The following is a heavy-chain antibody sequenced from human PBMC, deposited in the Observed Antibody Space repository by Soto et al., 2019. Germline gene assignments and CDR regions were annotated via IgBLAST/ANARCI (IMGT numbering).Heavy chain of an antibody. CDR3: ARDLNKSGGGVVPAAMGY. J-gene: IGHJ4*02. CDR1: GGTFSSYT. V-gene: IGHV1-69*08. CDR2: IIPILGIA. D-gene: IGHD2-2*01. Sequence: QVQLVQSGAEVKKPGSSVKVSCKASGGTFSSYTISWVRQAPGQGLEWMGRIIPILGIANYAQKFQGRVTITADKSTSTAYMELSSLRSEDTAVYYCARDLNKSGGGVVPAAMGYWGRGTLVTVSS.